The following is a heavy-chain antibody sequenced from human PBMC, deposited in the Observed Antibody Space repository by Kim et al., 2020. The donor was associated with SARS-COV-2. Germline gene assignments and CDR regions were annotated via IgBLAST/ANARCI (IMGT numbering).Heavy chain of an antibody. CDR3: ARGHSTSGYDY. V-gene: IGHV4-34*01. J-gene: IGHJ4*02. CDR2: SVYN. D-gene: IGHD2-2*01. Sequence: SVYNNDNPSLQSRVTLAVATANNQFSLRLSSVTAADTAIYYCARGHSTSGYDYWGQGALVTVFS.